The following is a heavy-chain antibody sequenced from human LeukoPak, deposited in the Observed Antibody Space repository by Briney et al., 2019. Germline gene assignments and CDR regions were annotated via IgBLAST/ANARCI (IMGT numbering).Heavy chain of an antibody. CDR2: IYYSGST. CDR3: ARTNSSSWYAPGWFDP. V-gene: IGHV4-59*12. CDR1: GGSISSYY. J-gene: IGHJ5*02. D-gene: IGHD6-13*01. Sequence: SETLSLTCTVSGGSISSYYWSWVRQPPGKGREWIGYIYYSGSTNYNPSLKSRVTISVDPSRNQFSLKLSSVTAADTAVYYCARTNSSSWYAPGWFDPWGQGTLVTVSS.